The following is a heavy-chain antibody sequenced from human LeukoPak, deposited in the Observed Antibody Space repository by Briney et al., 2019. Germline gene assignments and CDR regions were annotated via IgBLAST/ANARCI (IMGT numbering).Heavy chain of an antibody. V-gene: IGHV3-11*06. CDR1: GFTFSDSY. D-gene: IGHD5-24*01. CDR2: ISSSSSDT. J-gene: IGHJ4*02. CDR3: ARGSRTIELGDDY. Sequence: GGSLRLSCAASGFTFSDSYMSWIRQTPGXXXXXXXXISSSSSDTNYADSVKGRFTISRDNAKNSLYLQMNSLRAEDTAVYYCARGSRTIELGDDYWGQGTLVTVSS.